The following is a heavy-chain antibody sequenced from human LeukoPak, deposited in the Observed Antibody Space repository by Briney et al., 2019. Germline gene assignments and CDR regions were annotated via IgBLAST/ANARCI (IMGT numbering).Heavy chain of an antibody. D-gene: IGHD2-21*01. CDR1: GDSISSGSHY. J-gene: IGHJ5*01. CDR2: IFYSGRT. CDR3: ARQVAVVEPTDPNWFDS. Sequence: PSETLSLTCTVAGDSISSGSHYWGWIRLPPGNGLEWIGSIFYSGRTYYTPSLKSRVTMSLDTSKNQFSLRLTSVTAADTADYYCARQVAVVEPTDPNWFDSWGQGTLVTVSS. V-gene: IGHV4-39*07.